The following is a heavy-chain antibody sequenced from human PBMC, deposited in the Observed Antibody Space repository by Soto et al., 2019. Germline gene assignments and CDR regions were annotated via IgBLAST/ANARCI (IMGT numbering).Heavy chain of an antibody. Sequence: GGSLRLSCAASGFTFSSYAMHWVRQAPGKGLEWVAVISYDGSNKYYADSVKGRFTISRDNSKNTLYLQRNSRRAEDTAVYYRARGGGYDSSGYYYYYWGQGTLVTVSS. J-gene: IGHJ4*02. CDR3: ARGGGYDSSGYYYYY. D-gene: IGHD3-22*01. CDR2: ISYDGSNK. CDR1: GFTFSSYA. V-gene: IGHV3-30*04.